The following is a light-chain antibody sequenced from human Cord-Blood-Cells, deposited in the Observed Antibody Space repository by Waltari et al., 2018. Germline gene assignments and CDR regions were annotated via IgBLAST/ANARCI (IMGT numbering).Light chain of an antibody. V-gene: IGKV4-1*01. CDR3: QQYYSTPYT. Sequence: DIVMTQSPDSLAVSLGERATINCKSSQSVLYSSNNKNYLAWYQQKPGQPPKLLIYWASTREFWVPDRFSGSGSGTDFNLTISSLQAEDVAVYYCQQYYSTPYTFGQGNKLEIK. CDR2: WAS. CDR1: QSVLYSSNNKNY. J-gene: IGKJ2*01.